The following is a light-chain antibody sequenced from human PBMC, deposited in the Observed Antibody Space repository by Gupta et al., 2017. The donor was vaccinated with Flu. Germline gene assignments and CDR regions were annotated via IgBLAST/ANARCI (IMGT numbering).Light chain of an antibody. J-gene: IGLJ3*02. CDR3: GTWDNSLSTGV. Sequence: SSSNIGNAYVSWYQQLPGTAPKHLIYENNYRPSGIPDRFSGSKSGTSATLGITGLQTGDEADYYCGTWDNSLSTGVFGGGTKLTVL. CDR1: SSNIGNAY. CDR2: ENN. V-gene: IGLV1-51*02.